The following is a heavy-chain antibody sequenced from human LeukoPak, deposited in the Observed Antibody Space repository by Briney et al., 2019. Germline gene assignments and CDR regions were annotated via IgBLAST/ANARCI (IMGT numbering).Heavy chain of an antibody. Sequence: SETLSLTCTVSGYSISSGYYWGWIRQPPGKGLEWIGSIYHSGSTYYNPSLKSRVTISVDTSKNQFSLKLSSVTAADTAVYYCVVLPAHWGQGTLVSVSS. CDR1: GYSISSGYY. CDR3: VVLPAH. V-gene: IGHV4-38-2*02. J-gene: IGHJ4*02. CDR2: IYHSGST. D-gene: IGHD3-16*02.